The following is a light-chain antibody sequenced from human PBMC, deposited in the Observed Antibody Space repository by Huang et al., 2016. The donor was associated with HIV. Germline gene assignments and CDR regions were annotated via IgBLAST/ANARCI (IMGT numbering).Light chain of an antibody. CDR2: DVS. J-gene: IGKJ1*01. V-gene: IGKV3-11*01. Sequence: EIVLTQSPATLSLSPGERATLSCRASQSVGRYLAWYQQKPGQAPRRRRYDVSNRATVIPARFTGSGFGTDFTLTISSLEPEDFAVYYCQQRSNRRTFGQGTKVEIK. CDR1: QSVGRY. CDR3: QQRSNRRT.